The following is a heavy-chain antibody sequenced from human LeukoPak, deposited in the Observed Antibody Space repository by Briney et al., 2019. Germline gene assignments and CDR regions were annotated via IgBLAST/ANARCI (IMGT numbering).Heavy chain of an antibody. D-gene: IGHD6-19*01. J-gene: IGHJ4*02. CDR3: ARRNSGWEFDY. Sequence: GASVKVSCKASGYSFISYYMHWVRQAPGQGLEGMGIINPRGGFTTYAQKFQGRVTMTTDTSTSTVYMELSSLRSEDTAVYYCARRNSGWEFDYWGQGTLVTVSS. V-gene: IGHV1-46*01. CDR1: GYSFISYY. CDR2: INPRGGFT.